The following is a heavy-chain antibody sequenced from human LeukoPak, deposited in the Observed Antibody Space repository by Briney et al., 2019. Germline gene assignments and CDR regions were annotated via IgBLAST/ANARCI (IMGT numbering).Heavy chain of an antibody. Sequence: ASVKVSCKVSGASLSETSIHWVRQAPGQWLEWMGGFDPEDGESIFAQSFQGRFSMTEDTSTDTAYMELRSLRLQDTAVYYCAAADKWEPLDYWGQGTLVTVSS. D-gene: IGHD1-26*01. CDR2: FDPEDGES. J-gene: IGHJ4*02. V-gene: IGHV1-24*01. CDR3: AAADKWEPLDY. CDR1: GASLSETS.